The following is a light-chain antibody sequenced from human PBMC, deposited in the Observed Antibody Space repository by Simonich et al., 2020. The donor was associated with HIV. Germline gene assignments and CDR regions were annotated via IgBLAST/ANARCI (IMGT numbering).Light chain of an antibody. CDR2: KDT. Sequence: SYELTQPPSVSVSPGQTARISCAGDALPNQFAYWYQQKPGQVTVLVMVKDTVRPSVIPGRFSGSSSGTAGTLTISGVQAEDEADYYCQSADSSGTHRVFGGGTKLTVL. CDR3: QSADSSGTHRV. CDR1: ALPNQF. V-gene: IGLV3-25*03. J-gene: IGLJ2*01.